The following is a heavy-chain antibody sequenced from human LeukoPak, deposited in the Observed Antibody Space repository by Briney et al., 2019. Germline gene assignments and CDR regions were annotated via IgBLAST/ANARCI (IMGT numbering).Heavy chain of an antibody. V-gene: IGHV4-4*07. CDR2: IYTSGST. CDR1: GGSISSYY. Sequence: SETLSLTCTVSGGSISSYYWSWIRQPAGKGLEWIGRIYTSGSTNYNPSLKSRVTMSVDTSKNQFSLRLSSVTAADTAVYYCAREDDSSGYYIGLFDYWGQGTLVTVSS. J-gene: IGHJ4*02. D-gene: IGHD3-22*01. CDR3: AREDDSSGYYIGLFDY.